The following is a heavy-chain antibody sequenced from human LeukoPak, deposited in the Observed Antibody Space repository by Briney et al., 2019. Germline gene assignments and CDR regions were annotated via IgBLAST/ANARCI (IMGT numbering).Heavy chain of an antibody. CDR3: ASSTWEGGGFDY. V-gene: IGHV4-59*01. D-gene: IGHD1-26*01. J-gene: IGHJ4*02. CDR1: GGSISGYY. Sequence: SETLSLTCTVSGGSISGYYWTWIRQPPGKGLEWIGYVYHSGSTNYNPSLKSRVTISVDKSKNQFSLKLTSVTSADTAVYYCASSTWEGGGFDYWGQGTLVTVSS. CDR2: VYHSGST.